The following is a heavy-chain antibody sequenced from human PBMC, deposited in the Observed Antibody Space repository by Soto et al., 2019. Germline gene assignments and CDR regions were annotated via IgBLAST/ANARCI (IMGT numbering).Heavy chain of an antibody. CDR3: ATGTAAPAH. Sequence: EVQLLESGGGLVQPGGSLRLSCAASGFTFSNFDMSWVRQAPGKGLEWVSGINTSGGTTYYADSVKGRFTSSRDNSKNTLYLQMTSLRAEDTAVYYCATGTAAPAHWGQGTLVTVSS. CDR1: GFTFSNFD. J-gene: IGHJ1*01. D-gene: IGHD6-13*01. CDR2: INTSGGTT. V-gene: IGHV3-23*01.